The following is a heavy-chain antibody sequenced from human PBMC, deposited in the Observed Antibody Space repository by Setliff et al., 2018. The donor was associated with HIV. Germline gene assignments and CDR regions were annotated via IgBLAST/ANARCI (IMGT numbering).Heavy chain of an antibody. Sequence: PSETLSLTCVVSADSFSNYDWTWIRQSPGKTLEWIGYISSSGITNYNPSLRSRVTISIETSNTRFSLWLRSATAADTATYFCARLGRAIDDGGSSLRLDFWGQGMLVTVSS. D-gene: IGHD2-21*01. CDR2: ISSSGIT. CDR1: ADSFSNYD. J-gene: IGHJ4*02. CDR3: ARLGRAIDDGGSSLRLDF. V-gene: IGHV4-4*09.